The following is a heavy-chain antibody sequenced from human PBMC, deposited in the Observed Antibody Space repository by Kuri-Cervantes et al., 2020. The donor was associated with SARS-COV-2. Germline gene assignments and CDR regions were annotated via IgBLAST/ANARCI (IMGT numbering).Heavy chain of an antibody. CDR3: VRSLYSSGYLYFDL. D-gene: IGHD3-22*01. V-gene: IGHV3-33*08. J-gene: IGHJ4*02. CDR2: IMPAGNNI. Sequence: GGSLRLSCVASGFIFSTYGMHWVRQAPDKGLEWVAVIMPAGNNIYYVDSVKGRFTISRGNSRNTLYLQMNSLRADDTAVYYCVRSLYSSGYLYFDLWGQGTLVTVSS. CDR1: GFIFSTYG.